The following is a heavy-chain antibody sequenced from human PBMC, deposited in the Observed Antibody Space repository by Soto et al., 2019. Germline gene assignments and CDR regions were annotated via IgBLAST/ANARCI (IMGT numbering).Heavy chain of an antibody. Sequence: QVQLQESGPGLVKPSETLSLTCTVSGGSISSYYWSWILQPPGKGLEWIGYIYYNGSTNYNLSLTSRVTISVDTSKNQFSLKLSSVTAADTAVYYCARRYGGNFDYWGQGTLVTVSS. CDR1: GGSISSYY. J-gene: IGHJ4*02. CDR2: IYYNGST. V-gene: IGHV4-59*01. CDR3: ARRYGGNFDY. D-gene: IGHD3-16*01.